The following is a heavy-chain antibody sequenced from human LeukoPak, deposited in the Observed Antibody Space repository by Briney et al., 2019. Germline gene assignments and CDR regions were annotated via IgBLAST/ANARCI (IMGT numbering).Heavy chain of an antibody. D-gene: IGHD2-2*01. CDR3: AKDRGYCSSTSCYSSVGYFDY. J-gene: IGHJ4*02. CDR2: IKQDGSEK. V-gene: IGHV3-7*01. CDR1: GFTFSNYW. Sequence: GGSLRLSCAASGFTFSNYWMNWVRQAPGKGLEWVANIKQDGSEKYYVDSVKGRFTISRDNSKNTLYLQMNSLRAEDTAVYYCAKDRGYCSSTSCYSSVGYFDYWGQGTLVTVSS.